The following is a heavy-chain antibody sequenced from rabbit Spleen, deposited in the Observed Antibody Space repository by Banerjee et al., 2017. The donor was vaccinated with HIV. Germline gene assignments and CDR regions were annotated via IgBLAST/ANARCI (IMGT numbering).Heavy chain of an antibody. D-gene: IGHD4-1*01. CDR2: IYADSSGST. Sequence: QSLEESGGDLVKPEGSLTLTCTASGFSFSSSYYICWVRQAPGMGLECTACIYADSSGSTYYANWAKGRFTISKTSSTTVTLQMTSLTVADTATYFCARDLAGAIGWNFYLWGQGTLVTVS. CDR1: GFSFSSSYY. J-gene: IGHJ4*01. CDR3: ARDLAGAIGWNFYL. V-gene: IGHV1S40*01.